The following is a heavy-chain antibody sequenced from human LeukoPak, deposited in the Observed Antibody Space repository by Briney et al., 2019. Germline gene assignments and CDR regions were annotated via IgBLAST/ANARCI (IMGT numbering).Heavy chain of an antibody. CDR1: GYTFTGYY. Sequence: ASVKVSCKASGYTFTGYYMHWVRRAPGQGLEWMGRINPNSGGTNYAQKFQGRVTMTRDTSISTAYMELSRLRSDDTAVYYCARERLRQSGMDVWGQGTTVTVSS. D-gene: IGHD4-17*01. J-gene: IGHJ6*02. CDR3: ARERLRQSGMDV. V-gene: IGHV1-2*06. CDR2: INPNSGGT.